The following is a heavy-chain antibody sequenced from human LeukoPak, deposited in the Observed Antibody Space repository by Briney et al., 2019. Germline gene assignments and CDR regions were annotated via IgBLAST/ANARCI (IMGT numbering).Heavy chain of an antibody. D-gene: IGHD6-19*01. CDR1: GYTFTSYD. J-gene: IGHJ4*02. V-gene: IGHV1-8*01. CDR2: MNPNSGNT. CDR3: ARDYPYIGWYYFDY. Sequence: ASVKDSCKASGYTFTSYDINWVRQATGQGLEWMGWMNPNSGNTGYAQKFQGRVTMTRNTSISTAYMELSSLRSEDTAVYYCARDYPYIGWYYFDYWGQGTLVTVSS.